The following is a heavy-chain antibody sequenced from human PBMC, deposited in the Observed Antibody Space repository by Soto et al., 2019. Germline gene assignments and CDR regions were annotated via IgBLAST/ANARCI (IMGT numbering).Heavy chain of an antibody. CDR1: GGSISSYY. J-gene: IGHJ4*02. D-gene: IGHD3-10*01. CDR2: IYYSGST. V-gene: IGHV4-59*08. Sequence: PSETLSLTCTVSGGSISSYYWSWIRQPPGKGLEWIGYIYYSGSTNYNPSLKSRVTISVDTSKNQFSLKLSSVTAADTAVYYCAREITMVRGVTKTYYFDYWGQGTLVTVSS. CDR3: AREITMVRGVTKTYYFDY.